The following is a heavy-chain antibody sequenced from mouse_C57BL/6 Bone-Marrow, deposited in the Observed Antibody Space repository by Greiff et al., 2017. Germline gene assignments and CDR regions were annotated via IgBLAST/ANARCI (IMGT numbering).Heavy chain of an antibody. V-gene: IGHV5-17*01. CDR1: GFTFSDYG. CDR3: GTRRYYYAMDY. CDR2: ISSGSSTI. J-gene: IGHJ4*01. Sequence: EVMLVESGGGLVKPGGSLKLSCAASGFTFSDYGMHWVRQAPEKGLEWVAYISSGSSTIYYADTVKGRFTISRDNAKNTLFLQMTSLRSEDTAMYYCGTRRYYYAMDYWGQGTSVTVSA.